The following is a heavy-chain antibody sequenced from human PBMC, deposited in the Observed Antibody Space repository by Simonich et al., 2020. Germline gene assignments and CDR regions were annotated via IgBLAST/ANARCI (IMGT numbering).Heavy chain of an antibody. CDR1: GFTFSSYW. V-gene: IGHV3-7*01. J-gene: IGHJ6*03. CDR3: ARDGLGTAYYYYMDV. CDR2: IKQDGSEK. Sequence: EVQLVESGGGLVQPGGSLRLSCAASGFTFSSYWMSWVRQAPVKGLEWVANIKQDGSEKYYVDSVKGRFTISRDNAKNSLYLQMNSLRAEDTAVYYCARDGLGTAYYYYMDVWGKGTTVTVSS. D-gene: IGHD7-27*01.